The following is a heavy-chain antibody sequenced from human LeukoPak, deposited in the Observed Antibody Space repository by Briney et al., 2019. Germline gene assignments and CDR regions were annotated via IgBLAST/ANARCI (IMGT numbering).Heavy chain of an antibody. V-gene: IGHV1-3*01. Sequence: ASVKVSCKASGYTFTSYAMHWVRQAPGQRLEWMGWINAGNGNTKYSQEFQGRVTVTRDTSASTAYMELRSLRSDDTAVYYCARESPRDNWFDPWGQGTLVTVSS. CDR3: ARESPRDNWFDP. CDR1: GYTFTSYA. J-gene: IGHJ5*02. CDR2: INAGNGNT.